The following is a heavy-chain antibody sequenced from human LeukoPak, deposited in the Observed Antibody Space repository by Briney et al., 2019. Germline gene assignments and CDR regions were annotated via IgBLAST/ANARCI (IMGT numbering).Heavy chain of an antibody. CDR2: IYYSGST. J-gene: IGHJ4*02. D-gene: IGHD3-22*01. Sequence: SETLSLTCTVPGGSISSGGYYWSWIRQHPGKGLEWIGYIYYSGSTNYNPSLKSRVTISVDTSKNQFSLKLSSVTAADTAVYYCARDSWHYYDSSGSLGLWGQGTLVTVSS. V-gene: IGHV4-61*08. CDR1: GGSISSGGYY. CDR3: ARDSWHYYDSSGSLGL.